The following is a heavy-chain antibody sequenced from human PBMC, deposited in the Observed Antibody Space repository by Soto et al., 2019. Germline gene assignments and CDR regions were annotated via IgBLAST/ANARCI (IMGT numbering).Heavy chain of an antibody. V-gene: IGHV4-4*02. J-gene: IGHJ4*02. CDR2: IYHIGDT. D-gene: IGHD1-26*01. CDR3: ARGGSGSGTGDFDY. CDR1: GASITSPNW. Sequence: QVQLQESGPGLVKPSGTLSLTCAVSGASITSPNWWSWVRQSPGKGLEWIGEIYHIGDTNYNPSLKSRIMMSLDRSKNHISLTLNSVAAADTAVYYCARGGSGSGTGDFDYWGQGTLVTVSS.